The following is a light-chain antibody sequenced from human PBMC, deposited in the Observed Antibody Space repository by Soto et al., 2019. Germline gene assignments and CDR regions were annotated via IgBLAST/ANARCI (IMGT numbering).Light chain of an antibody. CDR2: GAS. CDR3: QHYNNWPT. CDR1: QSVSSN. V-gene: IGKV3D-15*01. Sequence: EIVMTQSPGTLSVSPGERATLSCRASQSVSSNLAWYQQKPGQAPRLLIYGASTRATGIPARFSGSGSGTEFTLTISSLQSEDFAVYYCQHYNNWPTFGQGSKLELK. J-gene: IGKJ2*01.